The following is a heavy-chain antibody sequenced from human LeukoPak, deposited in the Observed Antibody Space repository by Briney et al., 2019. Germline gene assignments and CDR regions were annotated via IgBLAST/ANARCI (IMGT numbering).Heavy chain of an antibody. J-gene: IGHJ1*01. Sequence: GGSLRLSCAASGFTFSSYAMHWVRQAPGKGLEWVAVISYDGSNKYYADSVKGRFTISRDNSKNTLYLQMNSLRAEDTAVYYCARVSSELASPRAEYFQHWGQGTLVTVSS. V-gene: IGHV3-30-3*01. CDR2: ISYDGSNK. CDR3: ARVSSELASPRAEYFQH. CDR1: GFTFSSYA. D-gene: IGHD6-6*01.